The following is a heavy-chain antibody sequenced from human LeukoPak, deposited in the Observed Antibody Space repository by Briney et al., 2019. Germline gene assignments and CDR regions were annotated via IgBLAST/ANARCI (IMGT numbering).Heavy chain of an antibody. CDR3: ARGILEVYYFDL. CDR1: GGSVSGYY. Sequence: SETLSLTCAVYGGSVSGYYWSWIRQPPGKGLECIGEIHHSGATNYNPSLKSRATILLDKSKNQFSLKLRSVTAADTAVYYCARGILEVYYFDLWGRGTLVTVSS. D-gene: IGHD1-1*01. V-gene: IGHV4-34*01. CDR2: IHHSGAT. J-gene: IGHJ2*01.